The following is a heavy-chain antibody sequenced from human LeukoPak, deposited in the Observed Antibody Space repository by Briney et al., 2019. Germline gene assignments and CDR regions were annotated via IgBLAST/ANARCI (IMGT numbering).Heavy chain of an antibody. CDR3: ARDGTVVVTAIRGPDPPVAFDY. J-gene: IGHJ4*02. Sequence: GGSLRLSCAASGFTFGSYGMHWVRQAPGKGLEWVAVIWYDGSNKYYADSVKGRFTISRDNSKNTLYLQMNSLRAEDTAVYYCARDGTVVVTAIRGPDPPVAFDYWGQGTLVTVSS. D-gene: IGHD2-21*02. CDR1: GFTFGSYG. V-gene: IGHV3-33*01. CDR2: IWYDGSNK.